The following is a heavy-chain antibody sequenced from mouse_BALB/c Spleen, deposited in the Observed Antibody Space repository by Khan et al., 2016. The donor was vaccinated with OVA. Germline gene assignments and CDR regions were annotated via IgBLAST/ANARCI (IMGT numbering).Heavy chain of an antibody. CDR3: ARSTYRYAFVY. D-gene: IGHD2-14*01. Sequence: EVQLQESGPSLVKPSQTLSLTCSVTGDSITSGYWSWIRKFPGNKLEYMGYMIYTGYTYYNPSLNSRISITRHTSKNQYYLQLNSVTTEDTATYXCARSTYRYAFVYWGQGTLVTVSA. CDR2: MIYTGYT. V-gene: IGHV3-8*02. J-gene: IGHJ3*01. CDR1: GDSITSGY.